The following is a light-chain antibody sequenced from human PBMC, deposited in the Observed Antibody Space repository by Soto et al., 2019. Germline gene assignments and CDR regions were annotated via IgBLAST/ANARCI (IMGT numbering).Light chain of an antibody. CDR3: QQYNSYLWT. CDR1: QSISSW. CDR2: KAS. V-gene: IGKV1-5*03. J-gene: IGKJ2*02. Sequence: DIQMTQSPSTLSGSVGDRVTITCRASQSISSWLAWYQQKPGKAPKLLIYKASSLESGVPSRFSGSGSGTEFTLTISSLQPDDFATYYCQQYNSYLWTFGQGTKLEIK.